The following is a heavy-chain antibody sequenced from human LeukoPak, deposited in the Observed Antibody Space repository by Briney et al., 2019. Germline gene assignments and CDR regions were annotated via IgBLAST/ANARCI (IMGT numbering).Heavy chain of an antibody. Sequence: GGSLRLSCAASGFTFSSYAISWVRQAPGKGLEWVSAISGSGNSTYYADSVKGRFTISRDNSKNTLYLQMNSLRAEDTAVYYCAKDHVLRFLEWLSKYPTFDYWGQGTLVTVSS. V-gene: IGHV3-23*01. CDR3: AKDHVLRFLEWLSKYPTFDY. CDR1: GFTFSSYA. J-gene: IGHJ4*02. D-gene: IGHD3-3*01. CDR2: ISGSGNST.